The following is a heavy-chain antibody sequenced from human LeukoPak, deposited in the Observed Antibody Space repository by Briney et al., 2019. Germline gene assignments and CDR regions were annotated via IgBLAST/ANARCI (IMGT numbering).Heavy chain of an antibody. CDR1: GFTFSSYW. V-gene: IGHV3-7*01. CDR3: ARARFFEWLLCHY. D-gene: IGHD3-3*01. Sequence: GGSLRLSCAASGFTFSSYWMSWVRQAPEKGLEWVANIKQDGSEKYYVDSVKGRFTISRDNAKNSLYLQMNSLRAEDTAVYYCARARFFEWLLCHYWGQGTLVTVSS. J-gene: IGHJ4*02. CDR2: IKQDGSEK.